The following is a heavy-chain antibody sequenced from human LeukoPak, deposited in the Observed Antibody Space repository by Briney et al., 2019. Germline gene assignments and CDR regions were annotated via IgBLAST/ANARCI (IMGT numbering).Heavy chain of an antibody. J-gene: IGHJ4*02. CDR2: IYYSGST. V-gene: IGHV4-31*03. Sequence: SQTLSLTCTVSGGSISSGGYYWSWIRQHPGKGLEWIGYIYYSGSTYYNPSLKSRVTISVDTSKNQFSLKLSSVTAADTAVYYCARVGGYYDILTGYYNDRLYFDYWGQGTLVTVSS. CDR3: ARVGGYYDILTGYYNDRLYFDY. CDR1: GGSISSGGYY. D-gene: IGHD3-9*01.